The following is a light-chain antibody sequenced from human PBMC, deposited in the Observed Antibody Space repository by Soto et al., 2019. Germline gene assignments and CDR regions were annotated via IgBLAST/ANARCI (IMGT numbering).Light chain of an antibody. J-gene: IGLJ2*01. CDR2: DVT. CDR1: SSDVGSSNY. Sequence: QSALTQPRSVSGSPGQSVTISCTGTSSDVGSSNYVSWYQQHPGKAPKLMIYDVTKRPSGVPDRFSGSKSGNTASLTISGLQAEDEADYSCCSYAGRDTYVVFGGGTKVTVL. CDR3: CSYAGRDTYVV. V-gene: IGLV2-11*01.